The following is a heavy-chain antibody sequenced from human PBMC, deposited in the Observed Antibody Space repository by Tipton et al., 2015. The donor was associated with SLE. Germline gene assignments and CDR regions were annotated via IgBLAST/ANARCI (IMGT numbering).Heavy chain of an antibody. Sequence: TLSLTCTVSGGSININSYFWAWIRQPPGKGLEWIGSIYHNGNTYYNSSLKSRVTISVDTSKNQFSLKLSSVTAADTAVYYCATVELSAFDIWGLGTMVTVSS. CDR2: IYHNGNT. CDR1: GGSININSYF. V-gene: IGHV4-39*01. D-gene: IGHD3-16*02. J-gene: IGHJ3*02. CDR3: ATVELSAFDI.